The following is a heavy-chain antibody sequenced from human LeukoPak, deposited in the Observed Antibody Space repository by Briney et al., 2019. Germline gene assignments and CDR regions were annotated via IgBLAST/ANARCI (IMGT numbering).Heavy chain of an antibody. CDR2: IDPNSGGT. J-gene: IGHJ4*02. V-gene: IGHV1-2*06. D-gene: IGHD6-19*01. Sequence: AASVKVSCKASGYTFSGYYIHWVRQAPGQGLEWMGRIDPNSGGTTYAQGFQGRVTMTRDTSISTAYMELSRLTSDDTAVYYCARDRAVALDYWGQGTLVTVSS. CDR1: GYTFSGYY. CDR3: ARDRAVALDY.